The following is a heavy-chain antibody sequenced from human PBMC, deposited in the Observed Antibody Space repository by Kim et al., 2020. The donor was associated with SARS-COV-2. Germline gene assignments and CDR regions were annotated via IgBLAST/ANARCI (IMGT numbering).Heavy chain of an antibody. D-gene: IGHD3-22*01. V-gene: IGHV3-9*01. J-gene: IGHJ4*02. CDR3: AKDYDSSGSLDY. Sequence: GNADSVKGRFTISRDHAKNSLYRQMNSLRAEDTALYYCAKDYDSSGSLDYWGRGTLVTVSS.